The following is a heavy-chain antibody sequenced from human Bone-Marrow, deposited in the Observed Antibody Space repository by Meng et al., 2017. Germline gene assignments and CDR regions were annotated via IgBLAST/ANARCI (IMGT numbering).Heavy chain of an antibody. Sequence: QVRLVRSGSEVKNPGASVKLSCKPSRYTFAAYWIHWLRQAPGQGLEWMGRIDPNNDHTQYAQNFQGRVTMTSDTSISTVYMELNGLKSYDTAVYYCARDEDISAAGKLFGDYWGQGTLVTVSS. D-gene: IGHD6-13*01. J-gene: IGHJ4*02. CDR2: IDPNNDHT. CDR3: ARDEDISAAGKLFGDY. CDR1: RYTFAAYW. V-gene: IGHV1-2*06.